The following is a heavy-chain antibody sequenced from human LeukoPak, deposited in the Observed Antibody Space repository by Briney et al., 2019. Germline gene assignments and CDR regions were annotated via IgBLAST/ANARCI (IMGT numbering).Heavy chain of an antibody. CDR1: GFTVTTSY. D-gene: IGHD3-3*01. V-gene: IGHV3-66*01. CDR2: TYSGGTT. Sequence: GGSLRLSCAASGFTVTTSYINWVRQAPGKGLEWISVTYSGGTTYYSGSVKDRFIVSRDSSKNTLYLQMSSLTGEDTAIYYCARDPSGTTIDNYYTLPKGMDVWGQGTTVTVSS. CDR3: ARDPSGTTIDNYYTLPKGMDV. J-gene: IGHJ6*02.